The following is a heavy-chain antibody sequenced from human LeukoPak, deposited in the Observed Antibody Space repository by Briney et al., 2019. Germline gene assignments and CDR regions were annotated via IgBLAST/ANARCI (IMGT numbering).Heavy chain of an antibody. D-gene: IGHD2-2*02. CDR3: ARMGYCITTSCYNFDY. V-gene: IGHV3-23*01. CDR1: GFTFSSYA. CDR2: ISTSGGST. Sequence: GGSLRLSCAVSGFTFSSYAMSWVRQAPGKGLEWVSGISTSGGSTYCADSVKGRFTVSRDNPKNTLYLQINTLRAEDTAVYYCARMGYCITTSCYNFDYWGQGTLVTVSS. J-gene: IGHJ4*02.